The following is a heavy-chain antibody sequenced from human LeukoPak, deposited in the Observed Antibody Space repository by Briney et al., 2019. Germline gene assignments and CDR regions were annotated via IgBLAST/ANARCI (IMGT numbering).Heavy chain of an antibody. CDR3: ARDPKRWLQLGVGRYFDN. CDR1: GFTFSSYT. Sequence: GGSLRLSCTASGFTFSSYTMHWVRQAPGKGLEYVSGISHNGGTTNSATSVKGRFTISRDNSKNTLYLQMDSLRPEDMAVYYSARDPKRWLQLGVGRYFDNWGRGTLVTVSS. D-gene: IGHD5-24*01. J-gene: IGHJ4*02. CDR2: ISHNGGTT. V-gene: IGHV3-64*01.